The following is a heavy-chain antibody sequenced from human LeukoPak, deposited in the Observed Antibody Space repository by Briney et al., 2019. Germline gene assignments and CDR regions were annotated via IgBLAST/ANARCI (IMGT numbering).Heavy chain of an antibody. CDR2: IYDRGPA. CDR1: GYAITSGGFS. D-gene: IGHD2-21*02. J-gene: IGHJ4*02. V-gene: IGHV4-30-2*06. CDR3: ARAGGPYCGGDCYPFDY. Sequence: SETLSLTCTVSGYAITSGGFSWNWIRQSPGKGLEWIGCIYDRGPAYYNPSLKSRFTISVDRPKNQFSLKLRSVTAADTAVYYCARAGGPYCGGDCYPFDYWGQGTLVTVSS.